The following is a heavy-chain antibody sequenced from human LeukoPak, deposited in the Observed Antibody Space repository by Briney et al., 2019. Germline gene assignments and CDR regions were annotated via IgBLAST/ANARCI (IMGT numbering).Heavy chain of an antibody. J-gene: IGHJ4*02. CDR2: ISSRSSYI. CDR3: AKGAGYYDSSGYYSD. V-gene: IGHV3-21*04. D-gene: IGHD3-22*01. Sequence: GGSLRLSCAASGFTFSSYSMNWVRQAPGKGLEWVSSISSRSSYIYYADSVKGRFTISRDNAKNSLYLQMNSLRAEDTAVYYCAKGAGYYDSSGYYSDWGQGTLVTVSS. CDR1: GFTFSSYS.